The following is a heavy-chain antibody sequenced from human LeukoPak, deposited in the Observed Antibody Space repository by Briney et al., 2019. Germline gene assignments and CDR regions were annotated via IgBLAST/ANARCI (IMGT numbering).Heavy chain of an antibody. CDR3: AREHTDYDILTGYYSNWFDP. CDR1: GGSISSYY. Sequence: KPSETLSLTCTVSGGSISSYYWSWIRQPPGKGLEWIGYIYYSGSTNYNPSLKSRVTISVDTSKDQFSLKLSSVTAADTAVYYCAREHTDYDILTGYYSNWFDPWGQGTLVTVSS. V-gene: IGHV4-59*01. D-gene: IGHD3-9*01. CDR2: IYYSGST. J-gene: IGHJ5*02.